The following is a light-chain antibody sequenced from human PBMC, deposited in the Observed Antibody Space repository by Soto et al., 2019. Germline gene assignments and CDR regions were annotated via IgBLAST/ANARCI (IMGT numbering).Light chain of an antibody. CDR3: QQSYSTLFT. V-gene: IGKV1-39*01. CDR1: QDISSY. Sequence: DIQMTQSPSSLSASVGDSVTITCRASQDISSYLNWYQHKPGRAPKLLIYAASTLHSGVPSRFSGSESGTYFTLTISSLQPEDFATYYCQQSYSTLFTFGPGTKVDFK. J-gene: IGKJ3*01. CDR2: AAS.